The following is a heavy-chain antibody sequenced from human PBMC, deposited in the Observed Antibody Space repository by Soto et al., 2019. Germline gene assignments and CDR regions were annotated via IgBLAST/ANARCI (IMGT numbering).Heavy chain of an antibody. Sequence: GGSLRLSCAASGFTVSTNYMAWVRQAPGKGLQWVSVINRGGTTYYADSVKGRFTVSTDNSNNTVYLQITGLRVEDTAVYYCARDKGYGDYEHDAFDIWGLGTMVTVSS. CDR3: ARDKGYGDYEHDAFDI. CDR1: GFTVSTNY. V-gene: IGHV3-66*01. J-gene: IGHJ3*02. D-gene: IGHD4-17*01. CDR2: INRGGTT.